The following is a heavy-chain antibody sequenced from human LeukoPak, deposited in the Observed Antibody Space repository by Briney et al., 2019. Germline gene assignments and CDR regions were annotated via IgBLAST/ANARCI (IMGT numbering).Heavy chain of an antibody. J-gene: IGHJ4*02. Sequence: SETLSLTCTVSGGSISSTNYYWGWIRQPPGKGLEWIGYIYYTGNTNHNPSLKSRVAISVDTSKNQFSLKLSSVTAADTAVYYCARYGTAYNFDHWGQGTLVTVSS. V-gene: IGHV4-61*05. CDR3: ARYGTAYNFDH. CDR1: GGSISSTNYY. D-gene: IGHD2-21*02. CDR2: IYYTGNT.